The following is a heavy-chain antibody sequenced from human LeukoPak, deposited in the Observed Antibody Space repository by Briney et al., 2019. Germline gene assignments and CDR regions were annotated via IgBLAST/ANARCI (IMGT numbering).Heavy chain of an antibody. CDR1: GGSISNSSYY. CDR2: IYYSGST. Sequence: PSETLSLTCTVSGGSISNSSYYWGWIRQPPGKGLEWIGSIYYSGSTYYNPSLKSRVTISVDTSKNQFSLKLSSVTAADTAVYYCARADTSDYYDSSGSIFDIWGQGTMVTVSS. D-gene: IGHD3-22*01. CDR3: ARADTSDYYDSSGSIFDI. J-gene: IGHJ3*02. V-gene: IGHV4-39*07.